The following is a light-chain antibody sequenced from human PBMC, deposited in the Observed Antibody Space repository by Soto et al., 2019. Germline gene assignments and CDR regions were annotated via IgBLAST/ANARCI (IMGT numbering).Light chain of an antibody. J-gene: IGLJ1*01. CDR2: DVS. CDR3: CSYAGTGYV. V-gene: IGLV2-11*01. CDR1: SSDVGGYNY. Sequence: QSALTQPRSVSGSPGQSVTISCTGTSSDVGGYNYVSWYQQHPGKDPKLMIYDVSKRPSGVPDRFSGSKSGNTASLTISGLQAEDEADYYCCSYAGTGYVFGTGTKLTVL.